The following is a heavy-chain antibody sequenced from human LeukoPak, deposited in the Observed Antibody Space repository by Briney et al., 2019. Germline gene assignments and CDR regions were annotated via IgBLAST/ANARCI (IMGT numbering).Heavy chain of an antibody. CDR1: GYTLTELS. J-gene: IGHJ4*02. CDR3: ARGRGSGSSYRRFDY. D-gene: IGHD3-10*01. CDR2: FDPEDGET. Sequence: WASVKVSCKVSGYTLTELSMHWVRQAPGKGLEWMGGFDPEDGETIYAQKFQGRVTMSEDTSTDTAYMELSSLRSEDTAVYYCARGRGSGSSYRRFDYWGQGTLVTVSS. V-gene: IGHV1-24*01.